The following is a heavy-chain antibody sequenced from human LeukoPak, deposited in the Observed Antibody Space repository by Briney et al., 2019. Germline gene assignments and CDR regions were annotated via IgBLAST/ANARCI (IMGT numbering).Heavy chain of an antibody. V-gene: IGHV1-18*01. Sequence: ASVKVSCKASGYTFTSYGISWVRQAPGQGLEWMGWISACNGNTNYAQKLQGRVTMTTDTSTSTAYMELRSLRSDDTAVYYCARVDVVPAANHIYYYYGMDVWGQGTTVTVSS. CDR3: ARVDVVPAANHIYYYYGMDV. J-gene: IGHJ6*02. CDR1: GYTFTSYG. CDR2: ISACNGNT. D-gene: IGHD2-2*01.